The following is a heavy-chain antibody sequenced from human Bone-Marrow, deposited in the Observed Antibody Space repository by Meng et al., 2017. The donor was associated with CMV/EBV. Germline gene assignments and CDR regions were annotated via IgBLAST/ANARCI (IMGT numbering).Heavy chain of an antibody. Sequence: GGSLRLSCAASGFTFSGSAMHWVRQASGKGLEWVGRIRSKANSYATAYAASVKGRFTISRDDSKNTAYLQMNSLKTEDTAAYYCTRLGDPVGRIVGATFGSYWGQGTLVTVSS. J-gene: IGHJ4*02. CDR1: GFTFSGSA. CDR2: IRSKANSYAT. V-gene: IGHV3-73*01. CDR3: TRLGDPVGRIVGATFGSY. D-gene: IGHD1-26*01.